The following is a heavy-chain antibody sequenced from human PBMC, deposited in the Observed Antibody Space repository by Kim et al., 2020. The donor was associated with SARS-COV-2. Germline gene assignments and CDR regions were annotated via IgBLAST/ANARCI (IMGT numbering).Heavy chain of an antibody. CDR3: ARDGSGLQQSVDY. J-gene: IGHJ4*02. Sequence: ADSVTGRLTLARDNSKTTLYLQMNSLRAEDTAVYYCARDGSGLQQSVDYWGQGTLVTVSS. V-gene: IGHV3-30*07. D-gene: IGHD6-13*01.